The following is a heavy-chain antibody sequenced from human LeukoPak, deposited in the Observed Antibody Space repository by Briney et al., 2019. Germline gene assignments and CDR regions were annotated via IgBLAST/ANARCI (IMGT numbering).Heavy chain of an antibody. CDR3: ARWEVDYDISTGSQPYNWFDP. V-gene: IGHV4-59*11. CDR2: IYYSGST. Sequence: SETLSLTCTVSGGSISSHYWSWIRQPPGKGLEWIGYIYYSGSTNYNPSLKSRVTISVDTSKNQFSLKLSSVTAADTAVYYCARWEVDYDISTGSQPYNWFDPWGQGTLVTVSS. CDR1: GGSISSHY. J-gene: IGHJ5*02. D-gene: IGHD3-9*01.